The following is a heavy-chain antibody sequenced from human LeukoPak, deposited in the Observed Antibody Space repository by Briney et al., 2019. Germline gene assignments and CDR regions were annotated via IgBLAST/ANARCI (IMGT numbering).Heavy chain of an antibody. CDR3: AREGRSSTPGY. J-gene: IGHJ4*02. CDR2: ISGSGST. Sequence: PSETLSLTCAASGGSISGYYWSWIRQPAGKGLEWMGRISGSGSTDYDPSLKSRVTMSVDTSKNQFSLKLNSVTAADTAVYYCAREGRSSTPGYWGQGTLVTVSS. CDR1: GGSISGYY. V-gene: IGHV4-4*07. D-gene: IGHD2-15*01.